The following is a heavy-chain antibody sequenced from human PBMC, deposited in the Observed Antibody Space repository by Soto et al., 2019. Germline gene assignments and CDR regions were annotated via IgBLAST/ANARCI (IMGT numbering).Heavy chain of an antibody. CDR2: GGSGGST. Sequence: DVQLLECGGGLAQRGGSLRLSGAASGFSFSTYGMTWVRQAPGKGLEWVSYGGSGGSTYYADSVKGRFTISRDNSKNTLYLQMNSLRAEDTAVYYCVKFRGRAYHYYYMDVWGNGTTVTVSS. D-gene: IGHD3-16*01. V-gene: IGHV3-23*01. J-gene: IGHJ6*03. CDR1: GFSFSTYG. CDR3: VKFRGRAYHYYYMDV.